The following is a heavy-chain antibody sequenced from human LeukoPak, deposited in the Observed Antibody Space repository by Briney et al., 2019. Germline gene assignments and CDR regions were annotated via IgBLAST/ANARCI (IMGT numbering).Heavy chain of an antibody. Sequence: GGSLRLSCAASGFTFSNTWMSWVRQAPGKGLEWVSAISGSGGSTYYADSVKGRFTISRDNSKNTLYLQMNSLRAEDTAVYYCAKGGGWFAELVAFDIWGQGTMVTVSS. CDR3: AKGGGWFAELVAFDI. CDR2: ISGSGGST. D-gene: IGHD3-10*01. J-gene: IGHJ3*02. CDR1: GFTFSNTW. V-gene: IGHV3-23*01.